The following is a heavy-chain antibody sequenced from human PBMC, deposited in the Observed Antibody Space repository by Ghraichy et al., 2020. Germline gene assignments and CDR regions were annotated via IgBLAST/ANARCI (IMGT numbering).Heavy chain of an antibody. J-gene: IGHJ6*03. Sequence: SETLSLTCTVSGGSISSYYWSWIRQPPGKGLEWIGYIYYSGSTNYNPSLKSRVTISVDTSKNQFSLKLSSVTAADTAVYYCARDRVYSKKIAGAYYMDVWGKGTTVTVSS. V-gene: IGHV4-59*01. CDR2: IYYSGST. CDR3: ARDRVYSKKIAGAYYMDV. D-gene: IGHD2-15*01. CDR1: GGSISSYY.